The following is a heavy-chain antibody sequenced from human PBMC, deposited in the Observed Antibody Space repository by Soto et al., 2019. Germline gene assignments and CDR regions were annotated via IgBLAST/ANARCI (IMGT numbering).Heavy chain of an antibody. V-gene: IGHV4-4*02. J-gene: IGHJ4*02. CDR3: ASRDPGNSVDY. CDR2: IYRTGST. D-gene: IGHD5-12*01. CDR1: GGSFTSTNG. Sequence: PGGTLSLTCSSCGGSFTSTNGSTSVRQPPGQGLEWIGEIYRTGSTNYNPSLNSRVTISLDKSENQFSLKVTSLTAADTAVYYCASRDPGNSVDYWGQGTLVTVSS.